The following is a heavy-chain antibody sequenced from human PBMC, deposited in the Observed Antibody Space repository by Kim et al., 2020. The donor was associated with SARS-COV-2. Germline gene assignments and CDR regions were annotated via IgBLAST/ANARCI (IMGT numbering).Heavy chain of an antibody. CDR2: INPSGAFT. Sequence: ASVKVSCKASGFPFTNYFMHWVRQAPGQGLEWMGTINPSGAFTLFTQKYQGRVIITKDTSTSTVYMEVSSLRSEDTAVYFCAREAALIAAPQKNFYYWGQGTLVTVSS. CDR1: GFPFTNYF. V-gene: IGHV1-46*01. D-gene: IGHD6-25*01. CDR3: AREAALIAAPQKNFYY. J-gene: IGHJ4*02.